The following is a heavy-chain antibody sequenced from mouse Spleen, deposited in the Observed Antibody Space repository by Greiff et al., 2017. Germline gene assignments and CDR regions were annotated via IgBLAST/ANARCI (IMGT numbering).Heavy chain of an antibody. CDR3: ARYSYYYGSSYVCAMDY. J-gene: IGHJ4*01. Sequence: EVKLVESGGGLVKPGGSLKLSCAASGFTFSDYGMHWVRQAPEKGLEWVAYISSGSSTIYYADTVKGRFTISRDNAKNTLFLQMTSLRSEDTAMYYCARYSYYYGSSYVCAMDYWGQGTSVTVSS. D-gene: IGHD1-1*01. CDR2: ISSGSSTI. CDR1: GFTFSDYG. V-gene: IGHV5-17*01.